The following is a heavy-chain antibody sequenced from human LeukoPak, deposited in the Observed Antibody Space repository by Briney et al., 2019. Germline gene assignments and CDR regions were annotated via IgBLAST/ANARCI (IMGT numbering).Heavy chain of an antibody. J-gene: IGHJ4*02. CDR1: GGSFSGYY. CDR3: ARGSQYDFWSGYYTR. CDR2: INHSGST. Sequence: SETLSLTCAVYGGSFSGYYWSWIRQPPGKGLEWIGEINHSGSTNYNPSLKSRVTISVDTSKNQFSLKLSSVTAADTAVYYCARGSQYDFWSGYYTRWGQGTRVTVSS. D-gene: IGHD3-3*01. V-gene: IGHV4-34*01.